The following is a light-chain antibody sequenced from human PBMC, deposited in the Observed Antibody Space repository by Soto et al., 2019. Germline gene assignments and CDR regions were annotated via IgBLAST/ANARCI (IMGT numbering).Light chain of an antibody. CDR2: WAS. CDR1: QSVFYSSNNKNY. V-gene: IGKV4-1*01. Sequence: DIVMTQSPDCLAVSLGERATINCKSSQSVFYSSNNKNYLAWYQQKPGQPPKLLISWASIRESGVPDRFSGSGSGTDFTLTISSLQAEDVAVYYCQQYYSAPWTFGQGTKVEIK. CDR3: QQYYSAPWT. J-gene: IGKJ1*01.